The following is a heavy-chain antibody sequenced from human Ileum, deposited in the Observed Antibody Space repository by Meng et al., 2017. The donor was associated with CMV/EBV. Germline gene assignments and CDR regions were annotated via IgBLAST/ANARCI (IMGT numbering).Heavy chain of an antibody. CDR2: FNHYGST. CDR1: GGSFSGYY. J-gene: IGHJ4*02. CDR3: ASGKSNLEY. Sequence: HVPTPESGSGRCNASETLSFTCAVYGGSFSGYYWSWIRQVPGKGLEWIGEFNHYGSTNYNPSLKSRVTISVDTSKNQFSLNLSSVTAADTAVYYCASGKSNLEYWGQGTLVTVSS. D-gene: IGHD4-11*01. V-gene: IGHV4-34*01.